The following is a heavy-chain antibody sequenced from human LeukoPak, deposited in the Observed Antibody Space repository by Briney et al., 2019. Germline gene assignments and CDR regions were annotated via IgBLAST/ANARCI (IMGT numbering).Heavy chain of an antibody. J-gene: IGHJ4*02. CDR3: ARTYYYDSSGVLYFDY. D-gene: IGHD3-22*01. V-gene: IGHV4-4*07. Sequence: PSETLSLTCTVSSGSISSYYWSWIRQPAGKGLEWIGRIYTSGSTNYNPSLKSRVTMSVDTSKNQFSLKLSSVTAADTAVYYCARTYYYDSSGVLYFDYWGQGTLVTVSS. CDR2: IYTSGST. CDR1: SGSISSYY.